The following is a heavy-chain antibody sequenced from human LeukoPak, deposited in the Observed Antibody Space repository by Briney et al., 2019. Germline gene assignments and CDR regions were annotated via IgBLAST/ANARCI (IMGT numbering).Heavy chain of an antibody. CDR2: ISGSGGST. CDR1: GFTFSSYA. Sequence: GGSLRLSCAASGFTFSSYAMSWVRQAPGKGLEWVSAISGSGGSTYYADSVKGRFTIPRDNSKNTLYLQMNSLRAEDTAVYYCAKIKGMGYYGSGARFDYWGQGTLVTVSS. V-gene: IGHV3-23*01. CDR3: AKIKGMGYYGSGARFDY. D-gene: IGHD3-10*01. J-gene: IGHJ4*02.